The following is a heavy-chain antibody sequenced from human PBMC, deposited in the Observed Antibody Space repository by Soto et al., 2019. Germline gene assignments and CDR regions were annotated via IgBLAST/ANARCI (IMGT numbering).Heavy chain of an antibody. CDR3: AKGLTGAPYYAMDV. CDR1: GFTSSNYA. Sequence: EVQLLESGGGSVQPGGSLRLSCAASGFTSSNYAMSWVRQAPGKGLEWVSGISGSGGSTYYADSVKGRFIISRDNSTNTRYLQMTSLRAEDTAVYYCAKGLTGAPYYAMDVWGQGTTVTVSS. V-gene: IGHV3-23*01. D-gene: IGHD7-27*01. CDR2: ISGSGGST. J-gene: IGHJ6*02.